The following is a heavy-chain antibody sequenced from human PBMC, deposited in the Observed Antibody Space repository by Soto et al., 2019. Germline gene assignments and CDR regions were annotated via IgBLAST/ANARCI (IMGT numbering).Heavy chain of an antibody. CDR1: GGSISSGGYS. Sequence: LSLTCAVSGGSISSGGYSWSWIRQPPGKGLEWIGYIYHSGSTYYNPSLKSRVTISVDRSKNQFSLKLSSVTAADTAVYYCARGGVAARPEDYWGQGTLVTVSS. CDR3: ARGGVAARPEDY. V-gene: IGHV4-30-2*01. J-gene: IGHJ4*02. CDR2: IYHSGST. D-gene: IGHD6-6*01.